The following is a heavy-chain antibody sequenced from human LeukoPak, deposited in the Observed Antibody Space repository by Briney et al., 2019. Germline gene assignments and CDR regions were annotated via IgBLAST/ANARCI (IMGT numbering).Heavy chain of an antibody. J-gene: IGHJ4*02. D-gene: IGHD5-24*01. V-gene: IGHV1-2*02. CDR1: GYTFTCYY. CDR3: ARGRRDGYNFWYY. Sequence: ASVKVSCKASGYTFTCYYMHWVRQAPGQGREWMGWINPNSGGTNYAQKFQGRVTMTRDTSISTAYMELSRLRSDDPAVYYCARGRRDGYNFWYYWGQGTLVTVSS. CDR2: INPNSGGT.